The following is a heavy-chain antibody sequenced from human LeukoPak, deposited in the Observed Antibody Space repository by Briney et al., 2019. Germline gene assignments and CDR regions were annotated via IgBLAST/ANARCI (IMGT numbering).Heavy chain of an antibody. Sequence: GSLRLSCAASGFTFSSYWMHWVRQAPGKGLVWVSRINSDGSSTSYADSVKGRFTISRDNAQNSLYLQMNSLRAEDTAIYYCVRDRGTYRPIDYWDQGTLVTVSS. CDR2: INSDGSST. J-gene: IGHJ4*02. CDR1: GFTFSSYW. V-gene: IGHV3-74*01. CDR3: VRDRGTYRPIDY. D-gene: IGHD1-26*01.